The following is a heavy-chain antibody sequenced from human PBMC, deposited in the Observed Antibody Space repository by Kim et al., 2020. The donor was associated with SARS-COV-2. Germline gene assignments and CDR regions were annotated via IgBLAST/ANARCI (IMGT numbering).Heavy chain of an antibody. CDR3: ASESITMVRGVILYYYGMDV. D-gene: IGHD3-10*01. CDR2: INPNSGGT. J-gene: IGHJ6*02. CDR1: GYTFTGYY. Sequence: ASVKVSCKASGYTFTGYYMHWVRQAPGQGLEWMGWINPNSGGTNYAQKFQGRVTMTRDTSISTAYMELSRLRSDDTAVYYCASESITMVRGVILYYYGMDVWGQGTTVTVSS. V-gene: IGHV1-2*02.